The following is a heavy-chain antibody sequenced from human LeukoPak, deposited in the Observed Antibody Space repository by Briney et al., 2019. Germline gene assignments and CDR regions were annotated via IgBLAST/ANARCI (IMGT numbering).Heavy chain of an antibody. CDR1: GGSISSYY. D-gene: IGHD3-22*01. J-gene: IGHJ2*01. V-gene: IGHV4-4*07. CDR2: IYTSGST. Sequence: SETLSLTCTVSGGSISSYYWSWIRQPAGKGLEWIGRIYTSGSTNYNPSLKSRVTMSVDTSKNQFSLKLSSVTAADTAVYYCARALRSGYNLYWYFDLWGRGTLVTVSS. CDR3: ARALRSGYNLYWYFDL.